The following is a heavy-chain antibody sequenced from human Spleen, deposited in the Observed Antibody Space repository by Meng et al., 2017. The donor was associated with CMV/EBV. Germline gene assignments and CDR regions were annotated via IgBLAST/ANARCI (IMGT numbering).Heavy chain of an antibody. V-gene: IGHV3-66*04. J-gene: IGHJ6*02. D-gene: IGHD1-14*01. CDR2: IYSGGST. Sequence: GESLKISCAASGFTVSSSNMNWVRQAPGKGLEWVSLIYSGGSTYYADSVKGRFTISRDNAKNTLYLQMNSLRAEDTAVYYCARRPTGHGMDAWGQGTTVTVSS. CDR3: ARRPTGHGMDA. CDR1: GFTVSSSN.